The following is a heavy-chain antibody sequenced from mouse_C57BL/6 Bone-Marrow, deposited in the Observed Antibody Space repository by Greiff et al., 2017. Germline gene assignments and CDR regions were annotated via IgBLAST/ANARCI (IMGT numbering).Heavy chain of an antibody. CDR3: ARRGYSNCFAY. J-gene: IGHJ3*01. V-gene: IGHV3-6*01. CDR2: ISYDGSN. Sequence: EVKVEESGPGLVKPSQSLSLTCSVTGYSITSGYYWNWIRQFPGNKLEWMGYISYDGSNNYNPSLKNRISITRDTSKNQFFLKLNSVTTEDTATYYCARRGYSNCFAYWGQGTLVTVSA. D-gene: IGHD2-5*01. CDR1: GYSITSGYY.